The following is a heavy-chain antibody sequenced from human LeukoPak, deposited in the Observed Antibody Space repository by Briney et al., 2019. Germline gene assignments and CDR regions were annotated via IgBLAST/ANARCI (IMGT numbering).Heavy chain of an antibody. CDR3: ARGGYYYVSSGYRH. J-gene: IGHJ4*02. D-gene: IGHD3-22*01. CDR2: INHSGST. V-gene: IGHV4-34*01. CDR1: GGSFSGYY. Sequence: SETLSLTCAVYGGSFSGYYWSWIRQPPGKGLEWIGEINHSGSTNDNPSPKSRDTISVDTSKNQFSLKLSSVTAADTAVYYCARGGYYYVSSGYRHWGQGTLVTVSS.